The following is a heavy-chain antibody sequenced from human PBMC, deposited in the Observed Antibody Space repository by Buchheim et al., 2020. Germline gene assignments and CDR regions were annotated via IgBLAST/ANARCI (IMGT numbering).Heavy chain of an antibody. CDR2: IWYDGSNK. V-gene: IGHV3-33*01. J-gene: IGHJ1*01. CDR1: GFTFSSYG. D-gene: IGHD6-13*01. Sequence: QVQLVESGGGVVQPGRSLRLSCAASGFTFSSYGMHWVRQAPGKGLEWVAVIWYDGSNKYYADSVKGRFTISRDNSKNTLYLQMNSLRAEDTAVYYCARGLGWYSSSWYGYFQHWGQGTL. CDR3: ARGLGWYSSSWYGYFQH.